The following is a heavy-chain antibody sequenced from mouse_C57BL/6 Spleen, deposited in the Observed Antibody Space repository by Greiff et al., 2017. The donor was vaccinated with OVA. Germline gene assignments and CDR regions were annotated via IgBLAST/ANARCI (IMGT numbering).Heavy chain of an antibody. D-gene: IGHD1-1*01. V-gene: IGHV1-50*01. Sequence: HVQLQQPGAELVKPGASVKLSCKASGYTFTSYWMQWVKQRPGQGLEWIGEIDPSDSYTNYNQKFKGKATLTVDTSSSTAYMQLSSLTSEDSAVYYCATLRAYWGQGTLVTVSA. CDR3: ATLRAY. CDR1: GYTFTSYW. J-gene: IGHJ3*01. CDR2: IDPSDSYT.